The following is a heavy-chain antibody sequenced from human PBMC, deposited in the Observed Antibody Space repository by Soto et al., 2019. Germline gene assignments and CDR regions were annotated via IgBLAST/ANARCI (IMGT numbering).Heavy chain of an antibody. Sequence: GGSLRLSCAASGFTFSSYGMHWVRQAPGKGLEWVAVIWYDGSNKYYADSVKGRFTISRDNSKNTLYLQMNSLRAEDTAVYYCARGLHRTTVTTPPRFDPWGQGTLVTVSS. CDR2: IWYDGSNK. V-gene: IGHV3-33*01. D-gene: IGHD4-17*01. CDR3: ARGLHRTTVTTPPRFDP. J-gene: IGHJ5*02. CDR1: GFTFSSYG.